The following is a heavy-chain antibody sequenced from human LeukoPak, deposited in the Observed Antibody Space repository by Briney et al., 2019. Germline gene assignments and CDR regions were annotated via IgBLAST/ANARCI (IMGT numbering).Heavy chain of an antibody. CDR2: IYHSGST. V-gene: IGHV4-38-2*02. CDR1: GYSISSGYY. Sequence: SETLSLTCTVSGYSISSGYYWGWIRQPPGKGLEWIGSIYHSGSTYYNPSLKSRVTISVDTSKNQFSLKLSSVTAADTAVYYCAGGGGGYSGSYSSHNWFDPWGQGTLVTVSS. J-gene: IGHJ5*02. D-gene: IGHD1-26*01. CDR3: AGGGGGYSGSYSSHNWFDP.